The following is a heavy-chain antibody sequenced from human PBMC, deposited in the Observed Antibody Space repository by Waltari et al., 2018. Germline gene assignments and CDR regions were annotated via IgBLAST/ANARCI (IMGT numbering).Heavy chain of an antibody. D-gene: IGHD6-6*01. CDR1: GGSFSGYY. J-gene: IGHJ4*02. Sequence: QVQLQQWGAGLLKPSETLSPTCAVYGGSFSGYYWSWFRQPPGTGLEWIGENNHSGSTNYNPSLKSRVTISVDTSKNQFSLKLSSVTAADTAVYYCARGGRSSIAARPVYYWGQGTLVTVSS. V-gene: IGHV4-34*01. CDR3: ARGGRSSIAARPVYY. CDR2: NNHSGST.